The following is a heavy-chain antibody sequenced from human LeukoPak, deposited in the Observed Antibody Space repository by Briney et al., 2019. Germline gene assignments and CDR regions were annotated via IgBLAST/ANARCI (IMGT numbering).Heavy chain of an antibody. CDR2: KKQDGSEK. D-gene: IGHD6-13*01. CDR1: GFTFSSYW. CDR3: ARTGYSSSWYLPTGYFQH. Sequence: PGGSLRLSCAASGFTFSSYWMSWVPQAPGKGLEWVANKKQDGSEKYYVDSVKGQFTISRDNAKNSLYLQMNSLRAEATAVYYCARTGYSSSWYLPTGYFQHWGQGTLVTVSS. V-gene: IGHV3-7*03. J-gene: IGHJ1*01.